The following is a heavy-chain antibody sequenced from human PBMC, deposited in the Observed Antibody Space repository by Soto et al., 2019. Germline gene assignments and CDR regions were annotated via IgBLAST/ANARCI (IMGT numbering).Heavy chain of an antibody. Sequence: GESLKISCKGSGYSFTSYWIGWVRQMPGKGLEWMGIIYPGDSDTRYSPSFQGQVTISADKSISTAYLQWSSLKASDTAMYYCARAGWSGYYTFNCFDPWRQRTLVTVSS. V-gene: IGHV5-51*01. D-gene: IGHD3-3*01. CDR2: IYPGDSDT. J-gene: IGHJ5*02. CDR3: ARAGWSGYYTFNCFDP. CDR1: GYSFTSYW.